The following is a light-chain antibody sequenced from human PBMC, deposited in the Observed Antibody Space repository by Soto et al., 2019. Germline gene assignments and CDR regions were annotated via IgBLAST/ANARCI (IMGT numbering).Light chain of an antibody. CDR2: EVS. Sequence: QSALTQPASVSGSPGQSITIYCTGTSSDVGGYNYVSWYQQHPDKAPKRIIYEVSNRPSGVSIRFSGSKSANTASLTISGLQAEDEADYYCSSYTTTYTVLFGGGTKLTVL. V-gene: IGLV2-14*01. CDR3: SSYTTTYTVL. CDR1: SSDVGGYNY. J-gene: IGLJ2*01.